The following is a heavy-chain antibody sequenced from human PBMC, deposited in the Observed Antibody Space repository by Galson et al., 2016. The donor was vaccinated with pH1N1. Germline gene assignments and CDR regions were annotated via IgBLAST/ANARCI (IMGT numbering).Heavy chain of an antibody. Sequence: SETLSLTCTVSGGSISSYYWSWIRQPAGKGLEWIGYIYTSGSTYYNPSLKSRVTMSVDTSKNQFSLKLTSVTAAATAVYYCARGLAVAGTFYFDSWGQGTLVTVSS. CDR3: ARGLAVAGTFYFDS. V-gene: IGHV4-4*09. D-gene: IGHD6-19*01. CDR2: IYTSGST. J-gene: IGHJ4*02. CDR1: GGSISSYY.